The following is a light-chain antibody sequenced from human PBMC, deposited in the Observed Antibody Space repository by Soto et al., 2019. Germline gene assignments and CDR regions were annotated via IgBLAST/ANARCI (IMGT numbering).Light chain of an antibody. CDR3: QQSYSTPQT. CDR1: QSISSY. Sequence: DIQMTQSPSSLSASVGDRVTITCRASQSISSYLNWYQQNPGKAPKLLIYAASSLQSGVPSRFSGSGSGTDFTLTISSLQPEDFATYYYQQSYSTPQTFGQGTKLEIK. V-gene: IGKV1-39*01. J-gene: IGKJ2*01. CDR2: AAS.